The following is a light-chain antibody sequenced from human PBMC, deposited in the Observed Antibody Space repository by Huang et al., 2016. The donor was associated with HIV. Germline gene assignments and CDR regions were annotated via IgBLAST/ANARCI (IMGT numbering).Light chain of an antibody. CDR2: AAS. CDR1: QSITTY. J-gene: IGKJ3*01. V-gene: IGKV1-39*01. Sequence: DIQMTQSPSSLSAYIGDRVTITCRASQSITTYLNWYQQKPGKAPKLLIYAASSLRSGVPSRFSGSGSGTDFTLTINSLQREDLATYYCQQSYGTHFTFGPGTKVEIK. CDR3: QQSYGTHFT.